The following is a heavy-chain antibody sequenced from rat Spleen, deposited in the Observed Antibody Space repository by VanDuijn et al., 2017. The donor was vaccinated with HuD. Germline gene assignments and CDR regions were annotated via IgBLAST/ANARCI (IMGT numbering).Heavy chain of an antibody. V-gene: IGHV5-25*01. Sequence: EVQLVESDGGLVQPGRSLKLSCAASGFTFSNYYMAWIRQAPGKGLEWISSINPDGGSTYYPDSVKGRFTISRDNAKNTLYLQMDSLRSEDTATYYCARHGAYYGYNYDWFAYWGQGTLVTVSS. CDR1: GFTFSNYY. CDR2: INPDGGST. J-gene: IGHJ3*01. D-gene: IGHD1-9*01. CDR3: ARHGAYYGYNYDWFAY.